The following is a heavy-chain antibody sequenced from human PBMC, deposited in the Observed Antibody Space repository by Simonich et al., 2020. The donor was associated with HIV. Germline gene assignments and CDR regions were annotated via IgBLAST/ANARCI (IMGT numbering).Heavy chain of an antibody. J-gene: IGHJ6*02. Sequence: QVQLVQSGSELKMPGASVKVSCKASGYTITTYTMNWVRQAPGQVLGWMGWTNTNTGNPTYAHGFTGRFVFSLDTSVSTSYLQISSLKAEDTAVYYCARDGRYYGMDVWGQGTTVTVSS. CDR2: TNTNTGNP. CDR3: ARDGRYYGMDV. V-gene: IGHV7-4-1*02. CDR1: GYTITTYT.